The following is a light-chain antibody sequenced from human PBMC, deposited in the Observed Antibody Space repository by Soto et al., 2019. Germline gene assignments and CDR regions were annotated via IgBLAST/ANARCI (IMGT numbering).Light chain of an antibody. CDR2: LAS. J-gene: IGKJ4*01. CDR3: QQYHSYPLT. CDR1: QRISSW. Sequence: DIQMTQSPSTLSASVGDRVTITCRASQRISSWLAWYQQKPGKAPKLLIFLASTLESGVASRFSGSGSGTXXXXXXXXLQPDDSATYYCQQYHSYPLTFGGGTKVEIK. V-gene: IGKV1-5*03.